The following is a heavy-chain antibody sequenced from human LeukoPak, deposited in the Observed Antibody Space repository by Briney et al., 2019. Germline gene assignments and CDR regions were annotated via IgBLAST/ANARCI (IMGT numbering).Heavy chain of an antibody. CDR1: GYTFTSYG. CDR2: ISAYNGNT. D-gene: IGHD2-21*02. V-gene: IGHV1-18*01. CDR3: ATRPYCGGDCYDWFDP. Sequence: ASVKVSCKASGYTFTSYGISWVRQAPGQGLEWMGWISAYNGNTNYAQKLQGRVTMTTDTSTSTAYMELRSLRSDDTAVYYCATRPYCGGDCYDWFDPWGQGTLVTVSS. J-gene: IGHJ5*02.